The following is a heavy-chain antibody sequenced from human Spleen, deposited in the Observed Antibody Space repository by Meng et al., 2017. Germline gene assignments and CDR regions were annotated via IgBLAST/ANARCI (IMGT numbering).Heavy chain of an antibody. CDR2: INHSGST. CDR1: GGSFSDYY. Sequence: SETLSLTCVVSGGSFSDYYWSWTRQSPGKGLAWIGEINHSGSTNYNPALKSRVTISVDPSTNQFSLKLSSVTAADTAVYYFARRGYWGQGTLVTVAS. V-gene: IGHV4-34*01. CDR3: ARRGY. J-gene: IGHJ4*02.